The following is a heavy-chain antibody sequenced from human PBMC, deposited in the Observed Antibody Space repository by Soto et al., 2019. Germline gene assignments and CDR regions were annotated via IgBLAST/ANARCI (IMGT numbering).Heavy chain of an antibody. CDR2: ISGYDGHT. J-gene: IGHJ6*02. Sequence: ASVKVSCKASGYTFTTYGITWVRQAPGQGLEWMGWISGYDGHTKYAQKFQGRIIMTTDTSTSTVYMDLRSLRSDDTAVYYCAREGEMPYYYYGLDVWGQGTTVTVSS. CDR3: AREGEMPYYYYGLDV. V-gene: IGHV1-18*01. D-gene: IGHD3-16*01. CDR1: GYTFTTYG.